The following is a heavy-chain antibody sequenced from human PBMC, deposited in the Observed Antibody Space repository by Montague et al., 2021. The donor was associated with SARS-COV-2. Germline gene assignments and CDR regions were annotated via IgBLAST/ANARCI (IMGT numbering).Heavy chain of an antibody. V-gene: IGHV3-49*04. J-gene: IGHJ4*02. CDR3: TRGAMSMIRGLRSGYYFDY. Sequence: LSFSASGFTFGDYVMSWVRQAPGKGLEWVSFIRDKAYGGTPEYAASVKGRFTISRDDSKSIAYLQMDSLKTEDTAVYYCTRGAMSMIRGLRSGYYFDYWGQGTLVTISS. CDR1: GFTFGDYV. D-gene: IGHD3-10*01. CDR2: IRDKAYGGTP.